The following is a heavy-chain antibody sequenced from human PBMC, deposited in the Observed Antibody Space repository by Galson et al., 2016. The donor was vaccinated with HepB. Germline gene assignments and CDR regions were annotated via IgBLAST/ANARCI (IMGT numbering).Heavy chain of an antibody. V-gene: IGHV3-48*03. CDR3: AKAGVYNWNDVDLEY. CDR1: GFRFSSYS. CDR2: ISTSSETI. D-gene: IGHD1-1*01. Sequence: SLRLSCAASGFRFSSYSMNLVRQAPGKGLEWISYISTSSETISYADSVKGRFTISRDNARNSVSLLMNSLRVEDTAVYYCAKAGVYNWNDVDLEYWGQGTLVTVSS. J-gene: IGHJ4*02.